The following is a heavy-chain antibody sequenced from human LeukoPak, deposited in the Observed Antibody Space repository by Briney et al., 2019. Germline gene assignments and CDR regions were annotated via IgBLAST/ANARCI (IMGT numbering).Heavy chain of an antibody. D-gene: IGHD1-1*01. CDR3: ARDRQTGHFDY. J-gene: IGHJ4*02. CDR1: GFTFSSYS. V-gene: IGHV3-21*01. Sequence: GESLKISCAASGFTFSSYSVNWVRQAPGKGLEWVSSISSSSIHIYYADSVKGRFAISRDNAKNSLYLQMNSLRAEDTAVYYCARDRQTGHFDYWGQGTLVTVSS. CDR2: ISSSSIHI.